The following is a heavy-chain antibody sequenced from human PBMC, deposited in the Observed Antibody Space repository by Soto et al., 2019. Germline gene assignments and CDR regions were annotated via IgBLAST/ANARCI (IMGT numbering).Heavy chain of an antibody. CDR2: ISYDGSNK. CDR3: ARGGVLLWFVELDY. CDR1: GFTFSSYA. Sequence: QVQLVASGGGVVQPGRSLRLSCAASGFTFSSYAMHWVRQAPGKGLEWVAVISYDGSNKYYADSVKGRFTITRDNSKTRLYLQMNSLRAEDTAVYYCARGGVLLWFVELDYWGQGTLVTVSS. J-gene: IGHJ4*02. V-gene: IGHV3-30-3*01. D-gene: IGHD3-10*01.